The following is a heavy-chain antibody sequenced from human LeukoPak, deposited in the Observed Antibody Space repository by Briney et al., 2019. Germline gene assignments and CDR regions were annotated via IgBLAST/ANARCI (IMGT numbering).Heavy chain of an antibody. J-gene: IGHJ5*01. D-gene: IGHD4-17*01. CDR3: SRVSHKYGDYVYLAS. CDR1: GFTFSDFY. Sequence: PGGSLRLSCAASGFTFSDFYMGWIRQAPGKGLEWISYMGNSGAPIYYADSVKGRFTISRDNAKNSLFLQMHSLRAEDTAMYYCSRVSHKYGDYVYLASWGQGTPVTVSS. V-gene: IGHV3-11*04. CDR2: MGNSGAPI.